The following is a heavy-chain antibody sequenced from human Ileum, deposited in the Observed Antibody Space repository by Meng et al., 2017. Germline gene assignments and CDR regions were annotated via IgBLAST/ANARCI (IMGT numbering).Heavy chain of an antibody. Sequence: GGSLRLSCSASGFTFTKYWMHWVRQDPGKGLVWLSCVSSDGSEIHYADSVKGRFTITRDNTKNTLYVLLNSLRHEEKAVDYCVSDLVARPLFQFDSWGQGTLVTVSS. CDR2: VSSDGSEI. CDR3: VSDLVARPLFQFDS. CDR1: GFTFTKYW. D-gene: IGHD2-8*02. V-gene: IGHV3-74*01. J-gene: IGHJ4*02.